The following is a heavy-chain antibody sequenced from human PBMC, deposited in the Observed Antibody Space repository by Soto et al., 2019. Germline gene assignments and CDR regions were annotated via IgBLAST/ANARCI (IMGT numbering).Heavy chain of an antibody. D-gene: IGHD1-26*01. Sequence: PGGSLRLSCAASGFTFSRYWMSWVRQAPGKGLEWVANIKPDGSEKYYVDSVKGRFTISRDNTKNSLYLQMNSLRDEDTAVYYCARHGNSCDYWGQGTQVTVPS. CDR1: GFTFSRYW. J-gene: IGHJ4*02. CDR2: IKPDGSEK. V-gene: IGHV3-7*01. CDR3: ARHGNSCDY.